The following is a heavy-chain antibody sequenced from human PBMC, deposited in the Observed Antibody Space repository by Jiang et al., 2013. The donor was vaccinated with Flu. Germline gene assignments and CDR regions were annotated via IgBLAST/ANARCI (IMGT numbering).Heavy chain of an antibody. CDR3: ARKYTGFNS. D-gene: IGHD5-24*01. CDR2: INPNTGGA. Sequence: SVKVSCKASGYTFTGYYMHWVRQAPGQGLEWMGWINPNTGGAKYAQKFQGRVTISSETSINTAYMELGSLRSDDTAIYFCARKYTGFNSWGQGTLVTVS. J-gene: IGHJ4*02. V-gene: IGHV1-2*02. CDR1: GYTFTGYY.